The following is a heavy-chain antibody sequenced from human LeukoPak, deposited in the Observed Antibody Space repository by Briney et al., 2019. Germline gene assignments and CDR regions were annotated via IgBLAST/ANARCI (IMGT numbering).Heavy chain of an antibody. D-gene: IGHD3-16*01. CDR3: ARDPGGAYFDY. Sequence: PGGSLRLSCAASGFTVSSNYMSWVRQAPGKGLEWVSYISSSGSTIYYADSVKGRFTISRDNAKNSLYLQMNSLRAEDTAVYYCARDPGGAYFDYWGQGTLVTVSS. J-gene: IGHJ4*02. CDR1: GFTVSSNY. CDR2: ISSSGSTI. V-gene: IGHV3-11*01.